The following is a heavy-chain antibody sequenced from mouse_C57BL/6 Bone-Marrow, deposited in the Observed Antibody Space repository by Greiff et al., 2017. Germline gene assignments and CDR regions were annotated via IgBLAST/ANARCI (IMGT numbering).Heavy chain of an antibody. Sequence: EVKLVESGGGLVKPGGSLKLSCAASGFTFSSYAMSWVRQTPEKWLEWVATISDGGSYTYYPDNVKGRFTISKDNATNNLYLQLRNLKSEDTAVYYCARELNCFFDYWGQGTALTVSS. CDR3: ARELNCFFDY. CDR1: GFTFSSYA. J-gene: IGHJ2*01. V-gene: IGHV5-4*01. D-gene: IGHD4-1*01. CDR2: ISDGGSYT.